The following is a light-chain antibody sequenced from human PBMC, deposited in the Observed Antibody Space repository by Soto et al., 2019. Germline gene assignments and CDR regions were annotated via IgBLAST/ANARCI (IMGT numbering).Light chain of an antibody. CDR1: SSDVGGYNY. CDR2: DVS. Sequence: QSALTQPASVSGSPGQSITISCTGTSSDVGGYNYVSWYQQHPGKAPKLIIYDVSNRPSGVSNRFSGSKSGNTASLTISGRHAEDEADYYCTSYTSKSAGVFGTGTKLTVL. J-gene: IGLJ1*01. CDR3: TSYTSKSAGV. V-gene: IGLV2-14*01.